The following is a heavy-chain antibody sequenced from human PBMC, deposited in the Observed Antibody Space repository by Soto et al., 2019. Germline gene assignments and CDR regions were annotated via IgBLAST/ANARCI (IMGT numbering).Heavy chain of an antibody. CDR2: IYPGDSDT. CDR3: ARHSGPSTDDNWFDP. V-gene: IGHV5-51*01. J-gene: IGHJ5*02. CDR1: GYSFTSYW. Sequence: ESLTISCKGSGYSFTSYWIGLVRQMPGKGLEWMGIIYPGDSDTRYSPSFQGQVTISADKSISTAYLQWSSLKASDTAMYYCARHSGPSTDDNWFDPWGQGTLVTVSS. D-gene: IGHD2-2*01.